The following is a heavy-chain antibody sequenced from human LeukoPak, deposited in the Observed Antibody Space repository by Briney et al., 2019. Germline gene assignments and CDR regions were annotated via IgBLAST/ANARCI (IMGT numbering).Heavy chain of an antibody. CDR3: ARDGRQTGMGYHYAMDV. D-gene: IGHD5-18*01. Sequence: QPGGSLRLSCAASGFTVSSNYMSWVRQAPGKGLEWVSVMYSGGSTYYADSEKGRFTISRDNSKNTLYLQMNSLRAEDTAVYYCARDGRQTGMGYHYAMDVWGQGTTVIVSS. CDR1: GFTVSSNY. V-gene: IGHV3-53*01. CDR2: MYSGGST. J-gene: IGHJ6*02.